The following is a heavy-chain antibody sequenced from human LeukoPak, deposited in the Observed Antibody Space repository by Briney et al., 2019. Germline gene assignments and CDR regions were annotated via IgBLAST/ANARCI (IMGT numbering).Heavy chain of an antibody. CDR1: GYSFTSYW. D-gene: IGHD4-17*01. CDR2: IYPGDSDT. CDR3: ARLAPATVEDY. Sequence: GESLKISWKGSGYSFTSYWIGWVRQMPGKGLEWMGIIYPGDSDTKYNPSFQGQATISANKSITTAYLQWSSLKASDTAMYWCARLAPATVEDYWGQGTLVTVSS. J-gene: IGHJ4*02. V-gene: IGHV5-51*01.